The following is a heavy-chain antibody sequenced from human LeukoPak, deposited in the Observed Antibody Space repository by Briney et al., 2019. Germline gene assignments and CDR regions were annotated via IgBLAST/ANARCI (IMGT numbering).Heavy chain of an antibody. CDR3: ARNTIFLDY. J-gene: IGHJ4*02. CDR1: GGSISSSSYY. V-gene: IGHV4-39*01. Sequence: SETLSLTCTVSGGSISSSSYYWGWIRQPPGKGLEWIGSIYYSGSTYYNPSLKSRVTISVDTSKNKFSLKLSSVTAADTAVYYCARNTIFLDYWGQGTLVTVSS. D-gene: IGHD3-3*01. CDR2: IYYSGST.